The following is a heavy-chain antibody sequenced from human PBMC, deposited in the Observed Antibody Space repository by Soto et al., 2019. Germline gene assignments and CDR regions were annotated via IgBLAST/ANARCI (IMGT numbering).Heavy chain of an antibody. V-gene: IGHV4-34*01. J-gene: IGHJ4*02. CDR3: ARATSGGSYYQWQRLYYFDY. D-gene: IGHD1-26*01. CDR2: INHSGST. Sequence: TSETLSLTCAVYGGSFSGYYWSWIRQPPGKGLEWIGEINHSGSTNYNPSLKSRVTISVDTSKNQFSLKLSSVTAADTAVYYCARATSGGSYYQWQRLYYFDYWGQGTLVTVSS. CDR1: GGSFSGYY.